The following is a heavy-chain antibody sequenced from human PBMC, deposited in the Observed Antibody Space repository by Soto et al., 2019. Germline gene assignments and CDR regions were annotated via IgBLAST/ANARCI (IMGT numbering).Heavy chain of an antibody. V-gene: IGHV2-5*02. CDR1: GFSLRSSGVG. CDR2: VYWDDDK. Sequence: QITLKESGPTLVKPTQTLTLTCTFSGFSLRSSGVGVGWFRQPPGKALEWLALVYWDDDKRYSPSLRSRLTITKDTSKTQVVLTMTNMDPVDTATYYCARRLRFSSQYYFDYWGQGTLVTVSS. CDR3: ARRLRFSSQYYFDY. J-gene: IGHJ4*02. D-gene: IGHD3-16*01.